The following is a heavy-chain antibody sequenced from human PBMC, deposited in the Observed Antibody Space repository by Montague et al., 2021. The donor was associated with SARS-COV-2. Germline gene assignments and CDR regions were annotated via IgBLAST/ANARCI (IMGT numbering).Heavy chain of an antibody. CDR2: ISYSGST. J-gene: IGHJ6*02. V-gene: IGHV4-59*11. D-gene: IGHD6-13*01. Sequence: SETLSLTCTVSDVPTSAHFWSWIRQSPGKGLEWIGYISYSGSTKYSPSLTSRVTISLGSSRKHLSLELRSVTAADTAVYYCAREQQLAPGGFGVDAWGQGTTVIV. CDR1: DVPTSAHF. CDR3: AREQQLAPGGFGVDA.